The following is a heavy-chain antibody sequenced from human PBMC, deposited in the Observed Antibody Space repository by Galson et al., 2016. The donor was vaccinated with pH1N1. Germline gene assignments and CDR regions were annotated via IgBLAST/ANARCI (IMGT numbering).Heavy chain of an antibody. CDR2: IWIGGST. CDR1: GDSIGRHY. J-gene: IGHJ4*02. Sequence: QVQLQESGPGLVKPSKTLSLTCTVSGDSIGRHYWSWIRQPAGKGLQYIGRIWIGGSTHYNDSLKSRFTMSVDPSTNQVSRKLTAVHAADSAVYNVARGFYPSGSLVGHYFDSWGQGLLVTVSS. V-gene: IGHV4-4*07. D-gene: IGHD3-10*01. CDR3: ARGFYPSGSLVGHYFDS.